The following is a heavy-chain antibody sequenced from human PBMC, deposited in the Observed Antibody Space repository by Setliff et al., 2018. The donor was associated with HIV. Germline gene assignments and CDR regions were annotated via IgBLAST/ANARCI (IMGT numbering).Heavy chain of an antibody. J-gene: IGHJ4*02. CDR2: VSAYNGHT. CDR3: ARDLFRWAAAGPYYFDS. V-gene: IGHV1-18*01. CDR1: GYTFSTYS. D-gene: IGHD6-13*01. Sequence: ASVKVSCKASGYTFSTYSITWVRQAPGRGLEWMGWVSAYNGHTDFAQKFQGRITLTTDPSSNTAYMELRSLRSDDTAIYFCARDLFRWAAAGPYYFDSLGQGTPVTVSS.